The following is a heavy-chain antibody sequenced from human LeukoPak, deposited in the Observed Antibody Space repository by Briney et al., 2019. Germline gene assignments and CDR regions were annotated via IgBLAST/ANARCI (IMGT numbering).Heavy chain of an antibody. CDR1: GYSFTNYW. D-gene: IGHD6-13*01. CDR3: ARRIAATGRGYFDY. J-gene: IGHJ4*02. V-gene: IGHV5-51*01. CDR2: IYPGDSDT. Sequence: GESLKISCQVSGYSFTNYWIGWVRQMPGKGLEWMGIIYPGDSDTRYSPSFQGQVTISADKSISTAYLQWSSLKALDTAMYYCARRIAATGRGYFDYWGQGALVTVSS.